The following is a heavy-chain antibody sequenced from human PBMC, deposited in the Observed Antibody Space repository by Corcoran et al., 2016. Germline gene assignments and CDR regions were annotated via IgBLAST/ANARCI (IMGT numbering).Heavy chain of an antibody. Sequence: QMQLQESGPGLVKPSATMSLTCAVSGHSISTSNWWGWIRQPPGKGLEWIGYIYYSGRTFFNPSLESRVTMSVDTYMNQFSLKLTSVTAVDTAVYYCAIKVDGRNPFDIWGQGTMVTVSS. CDR3: AIKVDGRNPFDI. V-gene: IGHV4-28*01. D-gene: IGHD6-19*01. J-gene: IGHJ3*02. CDR1: GHSISTSNW. CDR2: IYYSGRT.